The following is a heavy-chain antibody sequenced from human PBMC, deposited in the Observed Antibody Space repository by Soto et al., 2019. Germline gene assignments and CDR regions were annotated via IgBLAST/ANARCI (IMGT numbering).Heavy chain of an antibody. Sequence: EVQLVESGGGLVQPGGSLKLSCATSGFTFSASAMHWVRQASGKGLEWVGHIRSKANNYAAAYAASVKGRFTISRDDSKNTAYLQMNSRKTEDTAVYYCTRHLIDVWDQGTTVTLFS. J-gene: IGHJ6*02. CDR3: TRHLIDV. CDR1: GFTFSASA. V-gene: IGHV3-73*01. CDR2: IRSKANNYAA.